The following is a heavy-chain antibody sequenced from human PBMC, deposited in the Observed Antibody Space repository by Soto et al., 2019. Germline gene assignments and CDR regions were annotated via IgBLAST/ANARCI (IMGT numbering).Heavy chain of an antibody. CDR2: IYHSGST. CDR3: ARTYYYDSSGRPRSAFDI. CDR1: GGSISSSDW. V-gene: IGHV4-4*02. Sequence: XATLSLTFAVSGGSISSSDWWSWFRQPPGKGLEWIGEIYHSGSTNYNPSLKSRVTISVDKSKNQFSLKLSSVTAADTAVYYCARTYYYDSSGRPRSAFDIWGQGTMVTVSS. D-gene: IGHD3-22*01. J-gene: IGHJ3*02.